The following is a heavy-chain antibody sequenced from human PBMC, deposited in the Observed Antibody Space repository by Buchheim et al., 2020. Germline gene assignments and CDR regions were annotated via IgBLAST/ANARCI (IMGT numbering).Heavy chain of an antibody. CDR1: GFTSSDAW. V-gene: IGHV3-15*07. CDR2: IKTKTEGGPT. CDR3: TTDLAVSSGSNPDY. J-gene: IGHJ4*02. Sequence: EVQLVESGGGLVKPGGSLTLSCAAYGFTSSDAWMNWVRQAPGKGLEWVGRIKTKTEGGPTDYASLVKGRFTISRDDSKNTVYLQMNGLKNEDTAVYYCTTDLAVSSGSNPDYWGQGTL. D-gene: IGHD1-26*01.